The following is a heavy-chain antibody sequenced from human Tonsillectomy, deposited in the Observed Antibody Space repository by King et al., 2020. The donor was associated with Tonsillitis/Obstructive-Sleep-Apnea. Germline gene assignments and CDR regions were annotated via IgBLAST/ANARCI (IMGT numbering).Heavy chain of an antibody. D-gene: IGHD3-3*01. CDR2: INPSGGST. CDR3: ARGGGGITIFGVVILDY. Sequence: VQLVESGAEVKKPGASVKVSCKASGYTFTSYYMHWVRQAPGQGLEWMGIINPSGGSTSYAQKFQGRVTMTRDTSTSTVYMELSSLRSEDTAVYYWARGGGGITIFGVVILDYWGQGTLVTVSS. CDR1: GYTFTSYY. J-gene: IGHJ4*02. V-gene: IGHV1-46*01.